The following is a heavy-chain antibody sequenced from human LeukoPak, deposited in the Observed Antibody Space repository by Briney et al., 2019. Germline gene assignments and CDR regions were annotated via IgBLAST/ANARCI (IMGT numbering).Heavy chain of an antibody. V-gene: IGHV3-30*03. Sequence: GGSLRLSCAASGFTFSSYGMHWVRQAPGKGLEWVAVISYDGSNKYCADSVKGRFTISRDNSKNTLYLQMNSLRAEDTAVYYCASRGPAIVGATIGAFDIWGQGTMVTVSS. J-gene: IGHJ3*02. CDR3: ASRGPAIVGATIGAFDI. CDR1: GFTFSSYG. CDR2: ISYDGSNK. D-gene: IGHD1-26*01.